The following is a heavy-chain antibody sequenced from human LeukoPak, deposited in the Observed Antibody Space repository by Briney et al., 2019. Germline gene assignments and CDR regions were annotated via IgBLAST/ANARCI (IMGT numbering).Heavy chain of an antibody. V-gene: IGHV4-39*07. Sequence: PSETLSLTCTVSGGSISSSSYYWGWIRQPPGKGLEWIGEINHSGSTNYNPSLKSRVTISVDTSKNQFSLKLSSVTAADTAVYYCARLYSNYGRDWGQGTLVTVSS. CDR2: INHSGST. CDR1: GGSISSSSYY. CDR3: ARLYSNYGRD. J-gene: IGHJ4*02. D-gene: IGHD4-11*01.